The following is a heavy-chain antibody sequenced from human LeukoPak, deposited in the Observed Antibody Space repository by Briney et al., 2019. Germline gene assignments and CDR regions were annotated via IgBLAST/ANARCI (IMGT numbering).Heavy chain of an antibody. CDR1: GFTFSDYY. D-gene: IGHD6-13*01. CDR3: TRRPYSSSWYYFDY. J-gene: IGHJ4*02. CDR2: ISSSGCML. V-gene: IGHV3-11*04. Sequence: GGSLRLSCTVSGFTFSDYYMSWVRQAPGKGLEWVSYISSSGCMLHFADSVEGRFTISRDNGKSSLYLQMSSLRVEDTAVYYCTRRPYSSSWYYFDYWGQGTLVTVSS.